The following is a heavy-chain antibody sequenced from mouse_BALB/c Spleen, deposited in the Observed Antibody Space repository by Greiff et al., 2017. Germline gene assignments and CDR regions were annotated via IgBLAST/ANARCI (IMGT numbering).Heavy chain of an antibody. CDR1: GYTFTDYW. V-gene: IGHV1-69*01. CDR3: ARRGPPGAMDY. J-gene: IGHJ4*01. Sequence: VQLQQPGAELVMPGASVKMSCKASGYTFTDYWMHWVKQRPGQGLEWIGAIDTSDSYTSYNQKFKGKATLTVDESSSTAYMQLSSLTSEDSAVYYCARRGPPGAMDYWGQGTSVTVSS. CDR2: IDTSDSYT.